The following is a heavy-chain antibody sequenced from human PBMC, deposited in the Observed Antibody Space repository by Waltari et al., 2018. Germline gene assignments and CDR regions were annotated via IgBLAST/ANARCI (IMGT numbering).Heavy chain of an antibody. CDR1: GFSFSTYG. J-gene: IGHJ6*02. CDR2: ISYDGGNK. D-gene: IGHD4-17*01. CDR3: AKGRAAYGYYYFGMDV. Sequence: QVQLVESGGGVVQPGRSLRLSCVASGFSFSTYGMHWVRQAPGKGLEWVAVISYDGGNKYYADSVKCRFTISRDNSKNTLFLQVNSLRAADTAIYYCAKGRAAYGYYYFGMDVWGQGTTVTVSS. V-gene: IGHV3-30*18.